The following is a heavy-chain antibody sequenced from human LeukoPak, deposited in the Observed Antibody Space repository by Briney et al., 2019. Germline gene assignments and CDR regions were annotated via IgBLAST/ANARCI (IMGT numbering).Heavy chain of an antibody. CDR2: ISPNSGGT. CDR1: GYTFIDYY. CDR3: ARGGGRYSVDY. V-gene: IGHV1-2*02. Sequence: ASVPDSCKASGYTFIDYYMHWVRQAPGQGLEWIGWISPNSGGTKWVQTLHGRATMTRDTSTTTVYMELSGLSLDDTAVYYCARGGGRYSVDYWGAESLGIVSS. D-gene: IGHD2-15*01. J-gene: IGHJ4*02.